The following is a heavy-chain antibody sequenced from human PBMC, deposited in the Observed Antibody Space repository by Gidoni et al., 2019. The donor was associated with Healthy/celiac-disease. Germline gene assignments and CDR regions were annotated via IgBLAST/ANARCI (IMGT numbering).Heavy chain of an antibody. D-gene: IGHD2-15*01. CDR1: GFTFSNAW. V-gene: IGHV3-15*01. CDR3: TSSVYCSGGSCYYTNYYYYMDV. J-gene: IGHJ6*03. Sequence: EVQLVESGGGLVKPGGSLRLSCAASGFTFSNAWRSWVRQAPGKGLEWVGRIKSKTDGGTTDYAAPVKGRFTISRDDSKNTLYLQMNSLKTEDTAVYYCTSSVYCSGGSCYYTNYYYYMDVWGKGTTVTVSS. CDR2: IKSKTDGGTT.